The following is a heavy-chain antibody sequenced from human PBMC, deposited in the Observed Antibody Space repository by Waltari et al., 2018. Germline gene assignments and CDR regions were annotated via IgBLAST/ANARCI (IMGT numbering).Heavy chain of an antibody. CDR2: KNQNGSPK. CDR1: GFNLSDYW. V-gene: IGHV3-7*02. Sequence: EVHLVESGGGLVQPGGSLRLSGAVPGFNLSDYWTTGVRQAPGKGIDWVPNKNQNGSPKYFLASVGGRFIISRANARNSFSLPVNSLSLEDTAVYFCASVADTLNDNWGPGTLVTFSS. CDR3: ASVADTLNDN. D-gene: IGHD5-12*01. J-gene: IGHJ4*02.